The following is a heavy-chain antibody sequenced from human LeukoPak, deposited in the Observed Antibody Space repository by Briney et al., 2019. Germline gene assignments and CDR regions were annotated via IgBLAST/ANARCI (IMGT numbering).Heavy chain of an antibody. CDR1: GGSFSGYH. CDR3: ARRSYDSGNYYNGWYFDY. D-gene: IGHD3-10*01. Sequence: PSETLSLTCAVYGGSFSGYHWSWIRQPPGKGLEWMGEINHSGGTNYNSSLKSRVPISVATSKNQCSLKLSSVSAADTAVYYCARRSYDSGNYYNGWYFDYWGQGTLVTVSS. CDR2: INHSGGT. J-gene: IGHJ4*02. V-gene: IGHV4-34*01.